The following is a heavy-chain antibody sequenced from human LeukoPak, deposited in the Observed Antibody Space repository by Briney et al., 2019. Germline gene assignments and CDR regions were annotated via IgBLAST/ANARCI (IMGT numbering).Heavy chain of an antibody. D-gene: IGHD6-6*01. CDR3: AKEYSSSSSLDY. CDR1: GVSISSYY. CDR2: IYTSGST. Sequence: PSETLSLTCTVSGVSISSYYWSWIRQPAGKGLEWIGRIYTSGSTNYNPSVKSRVTMSVDTSKNQFSLKLSSVTAADTAVYYCAKEYSSSSSLDYWGQGTLVTVSS. V-gene: IGHV4-4*07. J-gene: IGHJ4*02.